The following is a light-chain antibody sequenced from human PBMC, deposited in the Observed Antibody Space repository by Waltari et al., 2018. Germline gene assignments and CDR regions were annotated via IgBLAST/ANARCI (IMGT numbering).Light chain of an antibody. CDR1: QSVSSTY. Sequence: EIVLTQSPGTLSLSPGERATLSCTASQSVSSTYLAWYQHKPGQAPRLLIYGASNRATGIPDRFSGATVTAFTLTISRLEPEDFAVYYCHQYQTSPYTFGQGTKVEIK. V-gene: IGKV3-20*01. CDR2: GAS. J-gene: IGKJ2*01. CDR3: HQYQTSPYT.